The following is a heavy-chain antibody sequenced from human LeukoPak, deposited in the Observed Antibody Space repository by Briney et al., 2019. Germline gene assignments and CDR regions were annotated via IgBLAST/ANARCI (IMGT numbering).Heavy chain of an antibody. D-gene: IGHD3-10*01. CDR1: GFPFSSYA. CDR3: GKGGAVSSKSITMVRGARRYNYYMDV. Sequence: GGSLRLSCAASGFPFSSYAMSWVRQAPGKGLEWVSAISGSDGRTYYADSVKGRFTVSRDNSKNTLYLQMNSLRAEDTALYYCGKGGAVSSKSITMVRGARRYNYYMDVWGKGTTVTISS. V-gene: IGHV3-23*01. J-gene: IGHJ6*03. CDR2: ISGSDGRT.